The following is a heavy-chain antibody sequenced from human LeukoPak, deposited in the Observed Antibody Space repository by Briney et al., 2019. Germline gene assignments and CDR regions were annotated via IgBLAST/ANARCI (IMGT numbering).Heavy chain of an antibody. Sequence: ASVKVSCKASGYSFSTHWMHWVRQAPGQGLEWMAWINPNSGGTNYAQKFQGRVTMTRDMFTSTDYMELTSLTSDDTAVYYCARDNSVGETAWWFDPWGQGTLVTVSS. CDR2: INPNSGGT. CDR3: ARDNSVGETAWWFDP. D-gene: IGHD1-26*01. CDR1: GYSFSTHW. J-gene: IGHJ5*02. V-gene: IGHV1-2*02.